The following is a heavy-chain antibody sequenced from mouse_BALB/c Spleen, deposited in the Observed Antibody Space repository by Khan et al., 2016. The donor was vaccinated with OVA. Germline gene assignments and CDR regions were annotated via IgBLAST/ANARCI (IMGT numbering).Heavy chain of an antibody. CDR1: GYTFTTAG. V-gene: IGHV9-4*02. CDR3: ARAGAAYSRIYGSAREY. J-gene: IGHJ4*01. Sequence: QIQLVQSGPELKKHGETVRIPCKASGYTFTTAGIQWVQKMPGKGLKWIGWINTHSGVPKYAEDFKGRFAFSLEISVNTAYLQITNLKNGDTATYFGARAGAAYSRIYGSAREYWGQGTSVTVSS. CDR2: INTHSGVP. D-gene: IGHD2-5*01.